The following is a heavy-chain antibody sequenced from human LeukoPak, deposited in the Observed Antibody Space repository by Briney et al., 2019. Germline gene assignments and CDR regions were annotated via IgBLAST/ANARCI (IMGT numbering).Heavy chain of an antibody. CDR3: ARYQYRSPHFDS. V-gene: IGHV3-21*01. Sequence: GGSLRLSCAASGFPFSIHSVIWVRHPPGRGVEWFSSISSSSSYIYYADSVKGRFTISRDNAKNSLYLQMNSLRAEDTAVYYCARYQYRSPHFDSWGHGTLVTASS. J-gene: IGHJ4*01. CDR2: ISSSSSYI. D-gene: IGHD6-6*01. CDR1: GFPFSIHS.